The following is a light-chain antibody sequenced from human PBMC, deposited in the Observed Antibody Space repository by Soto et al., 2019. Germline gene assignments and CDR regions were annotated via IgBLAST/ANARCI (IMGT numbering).Light chain of an antibody. CDR3: QQYGSSLFT. Sequence: EIEMTQSPATLSVSPGERATLSCRASQSVNTNLAWYRQKPGQAPRLLIYGASTRAPGIPARFSGSGSGTEFTLTVSSLQSEDFAVYYCQQYGSSLFTFGPGTKVDIK. CDR2: GAS. CDR1: QSVNTN. J-gene: IGKJ3*01. V-gene: IGKV3-15*01.